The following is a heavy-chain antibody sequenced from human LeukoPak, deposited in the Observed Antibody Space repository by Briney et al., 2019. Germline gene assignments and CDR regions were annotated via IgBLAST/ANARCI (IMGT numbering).Heavy chain of an antibody. J-gene: IGHJ6*03. CDR1: GYSFTSYW. CDR3: ARHLRGYSYGYYYYYMDV. Sequence: LGESLKISCKGSGYSFTSYWIGWVRQMPGKGLEWMGIIYPGDSDTRYSPSFQGQVTISADKSISTAYLQWSSLRASDTAMYYCARHLRGYSYGYYYYYMDVWGKGTTVTLSS. CDR2: IYPGDSDT. D-gene: IGHD5-18*01. V-gene: IGHV5-51*01.